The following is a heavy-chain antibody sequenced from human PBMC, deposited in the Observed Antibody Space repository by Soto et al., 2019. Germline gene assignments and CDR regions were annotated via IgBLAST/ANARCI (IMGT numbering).Heavy chain of an antibody. D-gene: IGHD3-16*01. V-gene: IGHV1-69*13. CDR1: GGTFSSYA. CDR2: IIPIFGTA. CDR3: ARRGPRALREPLHY. Sequence: SVKVSCKASGGTFSSYAISWVRQAPGQGLEWMGGIIPIFGTANYAQKFQGRVTITADESTSTAYMELSSLRSEDTAVYYCARRGPRALREPLHYCGPGTRVTV. J-gene: IGHJ4*02.